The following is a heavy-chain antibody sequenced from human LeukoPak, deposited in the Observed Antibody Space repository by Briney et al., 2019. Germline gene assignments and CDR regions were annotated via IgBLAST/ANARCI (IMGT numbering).Heavy chain of an antibody. D-gene: IGHD4-23*01. CDR1: GGYITTSDHY. CDR2: IYYTGST. Sequence: SETLSLTCSVSGGYITTSDHYWGWIRQPPGKGLEWIGSIYYTGSTSTNPFFKSRVTLSVDTSKNQFSLNLTSVTAADTAVYYCARERYYYGGKTWFDPWGQGTLVTVSS. V-gene: IGHV4-39*07. J-gene: IGHJ5*02. CDR3: ARERYYYGGKTWFDP.